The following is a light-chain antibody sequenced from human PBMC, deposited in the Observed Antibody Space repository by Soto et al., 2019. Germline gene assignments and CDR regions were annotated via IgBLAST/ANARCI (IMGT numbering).Light chain of an antibody. J-gene: IGKJ4*01. CDR1: QSVSSY. Sequence: ELVLPQSPATLSLSPGERATLSFRASQSVSSYLAWYQQKPGQAPRLLIYDASNRATGIPARFSGSGSGTDFTLTISSLEPEDFAVYYCQQRSNWLTFGGGTKVDIK. CDR3: QQRSNWLT. CDR2: DAS. V-gene: IGKV3-11*01.